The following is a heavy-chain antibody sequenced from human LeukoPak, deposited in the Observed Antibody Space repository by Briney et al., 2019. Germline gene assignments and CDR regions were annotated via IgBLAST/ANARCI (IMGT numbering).Heavy chain of an antibody. J-gene: IGHJ4*02. CDR1: GFTFSSNT. Sequence: GGSLRLSCAASGFTFSSNTMSSVRQAPGRGLAWVSAIDGSGVTTFYADSVKGRFTISRDNSKNTLFLQMNSLRAEDTAIYYCTKRSPEYSSRWCLDYWGQGTLVTVSS. D-gene: IGHD6-13*01. CDR3: TKRSPEYSSRWCLDY. V-gene: IGHV3-23*01. CDR2: IDGSGVTT.